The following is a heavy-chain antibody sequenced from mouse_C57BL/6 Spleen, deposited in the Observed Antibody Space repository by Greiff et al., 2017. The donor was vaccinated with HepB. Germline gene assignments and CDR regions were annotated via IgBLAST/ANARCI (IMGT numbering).Heavy chain of an antibody. D-gene: IGHD2-3*01. J-gene: IGHJ2*01. V-gene: IGHV5-6*01. CDR3: ARHGYYDDFDY. CDR2: ISSGGSYT. CDR1: GFTFSSYG. Sequence: EVQVVESGGDLVKPGGSLKLSCAASGFTFSSYGMSWVRQTPDKRLEWVATISSGGSYTYYPDSVKGRFTISRDNAKNTLYLQMSSLKSEDTAMYYCARHGYYDDFDYWGQGTTLTVSS.